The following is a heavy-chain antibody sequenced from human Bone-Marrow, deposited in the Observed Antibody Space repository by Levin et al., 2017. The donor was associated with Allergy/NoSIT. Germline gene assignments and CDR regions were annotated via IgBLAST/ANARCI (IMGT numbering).Heavy chain of an antibody. CDR3: ARAYKGVGYCSSTSCYAYNWFDP. CDR1: GGSFSGYY. V-gene: IGHV4-34*01. CDR2: INHSGST. Sequence: SETLSLTCAVYGGSFSGYYWSWIRQPPGKGLEWIGEINHSGSTNYNPSLKSRVTISVDTSKNQFSLKLSSVTAADTAVYYCARAYKGVGYCSSTSCYAYNWFDPWGQGTLVTVSS. D-gene: IGHD2-2*01. J-gene: IGHJ5*02.